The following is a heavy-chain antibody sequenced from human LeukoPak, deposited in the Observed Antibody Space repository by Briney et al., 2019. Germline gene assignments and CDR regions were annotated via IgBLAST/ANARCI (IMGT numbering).Heavy chain of an antibody. CDR1: GFTFTSSA. CDR2: IVVGSGNT. Sequence: SVKVSCKASGFTFTSSAMQWVRQARGQRLEWIGWIVVGSGNTNYAQKFQERVTITRDMSTSTAYMKLSSLRSEDTAVYYCAAIHYAQTGYFDYWGQGTLVTVSS. CDR3: AAIHYAQTGYFDY. J-gene: IGHJ4*02. V-gene: IGHV1-58*02. D-gene: IGHD1-1*01.